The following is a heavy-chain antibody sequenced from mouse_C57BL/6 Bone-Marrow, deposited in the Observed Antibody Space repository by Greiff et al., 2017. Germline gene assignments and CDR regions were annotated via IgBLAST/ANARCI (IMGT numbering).Heavy chain of an antibody. CDR1: GYTFTDYY. J-gene: IGHJ1*03. V-gene: IGHV1-26*01. D-gene: IGHD2-3*01. CDR2: INPNNGGT. Sequence: EVQLQQSGPELVKPGASVKISCKASGYTFTDYYMNWVKQSHGKSLEWIGDINPNNGGTSYNQKFKGKATLTVDKSSSTAYMELRSLASEDSAVYYCARGRWLLQDWYFDVWGTGTTVTVSS. CDR3: ARGRWLLQDWYFDV.